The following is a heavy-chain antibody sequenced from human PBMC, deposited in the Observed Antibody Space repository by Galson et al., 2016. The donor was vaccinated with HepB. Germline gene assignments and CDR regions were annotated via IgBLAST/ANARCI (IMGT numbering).Heavy chain of an antibody. CDR1: FDSIRSFY. CDR2: VQYTGNT. CDR3: ARHRVLRAERYYYYGLDV. J-gene: IGHJ6*02. V-gene: IGHV4-59*08. D-gene: IGHD1-26*01. Sequence: SETLSLTCNVTFDSIRSFYWAWIRQVPGKGLEWIGYVQYTGNTNYSPSLKSRLTISADTSKNQFSLKLTSVTPADTAVYFCARHRVLRAERYYYYGLDVWGQGIPVTVSS.